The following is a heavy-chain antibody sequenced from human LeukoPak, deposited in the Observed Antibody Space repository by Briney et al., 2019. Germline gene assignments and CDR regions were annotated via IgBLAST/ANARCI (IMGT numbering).Heavy chain of an antibody. CDR3: ARDFPSLGVAFDI. D-gene: IGHD2-8*01. CDR1: GVSISNYY. V-gene: IGHV4-59*01. J-gene: IGHJ3*02. CDR2: IYYSGST. Sequence: PSETLSLTCTVSGVSISNYYWSWISQPPGKGLEWIGYIYYSGSTNYNPSLKSRVTISLDTSKNQFSLKLTSVTAADTAVYYCARDFPSLGVAFDIWGQGTMVTVSS.